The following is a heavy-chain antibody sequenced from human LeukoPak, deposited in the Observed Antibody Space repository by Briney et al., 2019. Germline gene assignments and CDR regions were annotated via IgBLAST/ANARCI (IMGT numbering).Heavy chain of an antibody. V-gene: IGHV3-49*04. CDR3: TRDQTPYY. J-gene: IGHJ4*02. Sequence: PGGSLRLSCTASGFTFGDYAMTWVRQAPGTGLEWVGFIASETYGGTAEYAASVKGRFTISRDDSKSIAYLQMNSLKTEDTAVHYCTRDQTPYYWGQGTLVTVSS. CDR2: IASETYGGTA. CDR1: GFTFGDYA.